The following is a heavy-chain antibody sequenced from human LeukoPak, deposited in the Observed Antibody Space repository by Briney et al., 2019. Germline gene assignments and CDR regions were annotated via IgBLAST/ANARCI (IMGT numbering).Heavy chain of an antibody. CDR1: RFTFNPYG. CDR2: IRYDGSNK. CDR3: ATNWNNVFDS. V-gene: IGHV3-30*02. Sequence: HRGGSLRLSCAASRFTFNPYGMHWLRQTPDKGLEWLSFIRYDGSNKYYMESVRGRFISSRDNSNNTLYLQMNSLRPEDTAIYYWATNWNNVFDSWGQGTLVTVSS. D-gene: IGHD1/OR15-1a*01. J-gene: IGHJ4*02.